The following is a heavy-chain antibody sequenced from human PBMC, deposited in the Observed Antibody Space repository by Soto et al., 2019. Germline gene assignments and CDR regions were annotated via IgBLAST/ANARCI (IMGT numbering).Heavy chain of an antibody. CDR1: GYTFTSYG. CDR3: AREPDAYDILTGYYKNYYYYGMDV. D-gene: IGHD3-9*01. CDR2: ISAYNGNT. J-gene: IGHJ6*02. V-gene: IGHV1-18*01. Sequence: GASVKVSCKASGYTFTSYGISWVRQAPGQGLEWMGWISAYNGNTNYAQKLQGRVTMTTDTSTSTAYMELRSLRSDDTAVYYCAREPDAYDILTGYYKNYYYYGMDVWGQGTTVTVSS.